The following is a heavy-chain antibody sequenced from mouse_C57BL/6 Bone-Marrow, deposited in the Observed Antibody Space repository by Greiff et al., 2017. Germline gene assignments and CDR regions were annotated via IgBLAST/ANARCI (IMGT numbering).Heavy chain of an antibody. CDR2: IDPSDSET. Sequence: VQLQQPGAELVRPGSSVKLSCKASGYTFTSYWMHWVKQRPIQGLEWIGNIDPSDSETHYNQQFKDKATLTVDKSSSTAYMQLSSLTSEDTAIYYCARAGVVASYYFDYWGQGTTLTVSS. V-gene: IGHV1-52*01. CDR1: GYTFTSYW. D-gene: IGHD1-1*01. CDR3: ARAGVVASYYFDY. J-gene: IGHJ2*01.